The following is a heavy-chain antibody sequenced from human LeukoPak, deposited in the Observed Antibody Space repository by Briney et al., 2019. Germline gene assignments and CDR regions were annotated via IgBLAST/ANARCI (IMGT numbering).Heavy chain of an antibody. D-gene: IGHD2-15*01. CDR2: ISGSGGST. Sequence: GGSLRLSCAASGFTFSSYAMSWVRQAPGKGLEWVSAISGSGGSTYYADSVKGRFTISRDNSKNTLYLQMNSLRAEDTAVYCCARGAGYCSGGSCYSDYWGQGTLVTVSS. CDR1: GFTFSSYA. CDR3: ARGAGYCSGGSCYSDY. V-gene: IGHV3-23*01. J-gene: IGHJ4*02.